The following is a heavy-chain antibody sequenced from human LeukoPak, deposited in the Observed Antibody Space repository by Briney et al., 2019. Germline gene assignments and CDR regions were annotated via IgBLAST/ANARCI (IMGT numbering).Heavy chain of an antibody. CDR3: AKPTHDYGDYGAPPYYFDY. Sequence: PGGSLRLSCAASGFTFSSYSMNWVRQAPGKGLEWVSSISSSSSYIYYADSVKGRFTISRDNAKNSLYLQMNSLRAEDTAVYYCAKPTHDYGDYGAPPYYFDYWGQGTLVTVSS. D-gene: IGHD4-17*01. CDR1: GFTFSSYS. CDR2: ISSSSSYI. V-gene: IGHV3-21*01. J-gene: IGHJ4*02.